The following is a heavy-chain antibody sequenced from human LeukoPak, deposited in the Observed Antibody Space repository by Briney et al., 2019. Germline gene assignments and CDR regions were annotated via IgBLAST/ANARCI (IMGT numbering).Heavy chain of an antibody. Sequence: GGSLRLSCAASGFTFTTYTMTWVRQAPGQGLEWVSAISDSGGSTYYADSVKGRFTISRDNSKNTLYLQMHSLRVEDTAVYYCAKGGADRIPLVVRGYQLDYSDYWGQGILVTVSS. CDR2: ISDSGGST. CDR1: GFTFTTYT. V-gene: IGHV3-23*01. J-gene: IGHJ4*02. CDR3: AKGGADRIPLVVRGYQLDYSDY. D-gene: IGHD3-10*01.